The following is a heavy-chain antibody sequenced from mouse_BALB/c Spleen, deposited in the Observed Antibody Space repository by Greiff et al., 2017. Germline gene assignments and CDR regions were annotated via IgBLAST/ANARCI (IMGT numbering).Heavy chain of an antibody. J-gene: IGHJ2*01. CDR3: TRSRYFEY. CDR2: INPSNGGT. CDR1: GYTFTSYY. Sequence: VQLQQSGAELVKPGASVKLSCKASGYTFTSYYMYWVKQRPGQGLEWIGEINPSNGGTNFNEKFKSKATLTVDKSSSTAYMQLSSLTSEDSAVYYCTRSRYFEYWGQGTTLTVSS. V-gene: IGHV1S81*02.